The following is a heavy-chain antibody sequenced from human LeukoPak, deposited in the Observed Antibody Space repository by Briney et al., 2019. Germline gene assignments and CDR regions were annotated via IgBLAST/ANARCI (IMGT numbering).Heavy chain of an antibody. D-gene: IGHD3-22*01. V-gene: IGHV3-30-3*01. CDR2: ISYDGSNK. CDR1: GFTFSSYA. CDR3: ARDGDSGYPLDY. J-gene: IGHJ4*02. Sequence: GGSLRLSCAASGFTFSSYAMHWVRQAPGKGLEWVAVISYDGSNKYYADSVKGRFTISRDNSKNTLYLQMNSLRAEDTAVYYCARDGDSGYPLDYWGQGTLVTVSS.